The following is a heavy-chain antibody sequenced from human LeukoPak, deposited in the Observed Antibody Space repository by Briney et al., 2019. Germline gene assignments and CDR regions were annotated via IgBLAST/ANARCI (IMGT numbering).Heavy chain of an antibody. CDR2: IYYSGST. CDR3: ARRGGSGWRNWFDP. Sequence: SETLSLTCTVSGGSISSYYWSWIRQPPGKGLEWIGYIYYSGSTNYNPSLKSRVTISVDTSKNQFSLKLSSVTAADTAVYYCARRGGSGWRNWFDPWGQGTLVTVSS. J-gene: IGHJ5*02. CDR1: GGSISSYY. D-gene: IGHD6-19*01. V-gene: IGHV4-59*01.